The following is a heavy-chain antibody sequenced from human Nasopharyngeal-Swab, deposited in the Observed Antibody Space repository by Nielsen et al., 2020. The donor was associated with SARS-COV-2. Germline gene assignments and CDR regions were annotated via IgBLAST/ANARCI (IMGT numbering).Heavy chain of an antibody. CDR1: GGSISSSNW. V-gene: IGHV4-4*02. Sequence: SETLSLTCAVSGGSISSSNWWSWVRQPPGKGLEWIGEIYHSGSTNYNPSLKSRVTISVDKSKNQFSLKLSSMTAADTAVYYCARFHRDSSGWSYFDYWGQGTLVTVSS. J-gene: IGHJ4*02. CDR2: IYHSGST. D-gene: IGHD6-19*01. CDR3: ARFHRDSSGWSYFDY.